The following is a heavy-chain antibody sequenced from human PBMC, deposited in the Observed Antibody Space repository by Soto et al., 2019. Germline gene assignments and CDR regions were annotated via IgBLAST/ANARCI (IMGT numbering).Heavy chain of an antibody. CDR1: GGSISSYY. CDR2: IYYSGST. D-gene: IGHD3-10*01. CDR3: ARSGSDRGALDY. V-gene: IGHV4-59*08. Sequence: PSETLSLTCTVSGGSISSYYWTWIRQPPGKGLEWIGNIYYSGSTTYNPSLKSRVTISVDTSKNQFSLKLSSVTAADTAVYYCARSGSDRGALDYWXQGTLVTSPQ. J-gene: IGHJ4*02.